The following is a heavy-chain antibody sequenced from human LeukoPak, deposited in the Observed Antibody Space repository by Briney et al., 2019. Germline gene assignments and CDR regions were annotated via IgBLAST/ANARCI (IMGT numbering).Heavy chain of an antibody. CDR2: ISGSGGST. D-gene: IGHD6-13*01. CDR3: AKDIAAAGTPGYYYYGMDV. Sequence: GGSLRLSCAASGFTFSSYAMSWVRQAPGKGLEWVSAISGSGGSTYYADSVKGRFTISRDNSENTLYLQMNSLRAEDTAVYYCAKDIAAAGTPGYYYYGMDVWGQGTTVTVSS. CDR1: GFTFSSYA. V-gene: IGHV3-23*01. J-gene: IGHJ6*02.